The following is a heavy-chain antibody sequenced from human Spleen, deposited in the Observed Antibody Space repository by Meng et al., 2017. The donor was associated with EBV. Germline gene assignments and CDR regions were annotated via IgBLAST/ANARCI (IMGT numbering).Heavy chain of an antibody. D-gene: IGHD6-25*01. J-gene: IGHJ4*02. CDR3: SRDLAGSDDD. Sequence: EVQLVESGGALVQPGGSLSLSCVASGFSFSRYWMHWVRQAPGKGLVWVSRTNENGRITDYADSVKGRFTITRDNTKNTLYLQMNSLRAEDTALYYCSRDLAGSDDDWGQGTLVTVSS. V-gene: IGHV3-74*01. CDR2: TNENGRIT. CDR1: GFSFSRYW.